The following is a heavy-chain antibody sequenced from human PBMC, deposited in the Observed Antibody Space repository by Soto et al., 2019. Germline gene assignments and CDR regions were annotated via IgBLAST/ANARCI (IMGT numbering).Heavy chain of an antibody. V-gene: IGHV1-18*01. J-gene: IGHJ6*02. D-gene: IGHD5-12*01. Sequence: QVQLVQSGGEVKKPGASVKLSCTASGYTFTSYGISWVRQAPGQGLEWMGWISAYNGKTNYAQNVQGRVTMTTDTSTTPADMALRSLRPDATAVYYGARGGDVNYFPGMDVWGQGATVTVSS. CDR1: GYTFTSYG. CDR2: ISAYNGKT. CDR3: ARGGDVNYFPGMDV.